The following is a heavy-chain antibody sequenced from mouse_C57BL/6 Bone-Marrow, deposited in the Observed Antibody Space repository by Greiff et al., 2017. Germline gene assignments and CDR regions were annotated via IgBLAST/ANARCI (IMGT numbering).Heavy chain of an antibody. D-gene: IGHD4-1*01. CDR3: ARDGTNWDDDAMDY. Sequence: EVHLVESEGGLVQPGSSMKLSCTASGFTFSDYYMAWVRQVPEKGLEWVANINYDGSSTYYLDSLKSRFIISRDNAKNILYLQMSSLKSEDTATYYCARDGTNWDDDAMDYWGQGTSVTVSS. J-gene: IGHJ4*01. CDR1: GFTFSDYY. V-gene: IGHV5-16*01. CDR2: INYDGSST.